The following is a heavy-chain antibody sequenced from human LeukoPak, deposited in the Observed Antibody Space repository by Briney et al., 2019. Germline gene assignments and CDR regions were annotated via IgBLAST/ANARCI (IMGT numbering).Heavy chain of an antibody. V-gene: IGHV4-34*01. CDR1: GGSFSGYY. D-gene: IGHD1-26*01. CDR3: ARSKRGATTS. J-gene: IGHJ4*02. CDR2: INHSGST. Sequence: SETLSLTCAVYGGSFSGYYWSWIRQPPGKGLEWIGEINHSGSTNYNPSLKSRVTISVDTSKNQFSLKLSSVTAADTAVYYCARSKRGATTSWGQGTLVTVSS.